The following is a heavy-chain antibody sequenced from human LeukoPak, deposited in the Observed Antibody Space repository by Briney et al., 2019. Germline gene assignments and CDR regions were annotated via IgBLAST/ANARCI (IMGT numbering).Heavy chain of an antibody. D-gene: IGHD3-10*01. CDR3: ARAGGLLWFGEVLESSDAFHI. V-gene: IGHV3-48*02. J-gene: IGHJ3*02. CDR1: GFTFSSFS. CDR2: ISSGSSTI. Sequence: GGSLRLSCAASGFTFSSFSMNWVRQAPGKGLEWVSYISSGSSTIYYADSVKGRFTISSDNAKNSLYLPVNSLRDEDTAVYYCARAGGLLWFGEVLESSDAFHIWGQGTMVTVSS.